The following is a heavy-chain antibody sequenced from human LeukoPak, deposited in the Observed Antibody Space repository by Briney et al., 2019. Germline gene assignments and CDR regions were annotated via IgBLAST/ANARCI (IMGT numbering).Heavy chain of an antibody. CDR2: ISYDGSNK. CDR3: AIPAYDSSGYYY. J-gene: IGHJ4*02. Sequence: PGRSLRLSCAASGFTFSSYGMHWVRQAPGKGLEWVAVISYDGSNKYYADSVKGRFTISRDNSKNTLYLQMNSLRAEDTAVYYCAIPAYDSSGYYYWGQGTLVTVSS. V-gene: IGHV3-30*03. D-gene: IGHD3-22*01. CDR1: GFTFSSYG.